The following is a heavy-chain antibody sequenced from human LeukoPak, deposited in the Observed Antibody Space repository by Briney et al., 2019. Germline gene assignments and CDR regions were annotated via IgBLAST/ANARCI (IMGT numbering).Heavy chain of an antibody. CDR3: ARDSVLAVAGDYYYYYMDV. J-gene: IGHJ6*03. Sequence: SETLSLTCAVYGGSFSGYYWSWIRQPPGKGLEWIGEINHSGSTNYNPSLKSRVTISVDTSKNQFSLKLSSVTAADTAVYYCARDSVLAVAGDYYYYYMDVWGKGTTVTISS. CDR1: GGSFSGYY. CDR2: INHSGST. V-gene: IGHV4-34*01. D-gene: IGHD6-19*01.